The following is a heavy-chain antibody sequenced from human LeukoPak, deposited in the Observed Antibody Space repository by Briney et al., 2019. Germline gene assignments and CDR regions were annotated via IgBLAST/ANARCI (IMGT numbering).Heavy chain of an antibody. J-gene: IGHJ4*02. Sequence: RPSQTLSLTCTVSGGSISSGGYDWRWIRQHPGKGLEWIGYIYYSGSTYYNPSLKSRFTISVDTSKNQFSLKLSSVTAADTAVYYCARVGSTTLLYYFDYWGQGTLVTVSS. V-gene: IGHV4-31*03. D-gene: IGHD2-2*01. CDR1: GGSISSGGYD. CDR3: ARVGSTTLLYYFDY. CDR2: IYYSGST.